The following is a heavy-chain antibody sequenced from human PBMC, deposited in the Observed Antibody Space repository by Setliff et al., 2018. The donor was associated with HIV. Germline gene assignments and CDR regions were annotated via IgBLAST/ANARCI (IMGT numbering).Heavy chain of an antibody. J-gene: IGHJ2*01. CDR2: LYHTGSN. D-gene: IGHD1-26*01. Sequence: SETLSLTCTVSGGFISDHYWSWILQPPGKGLELLGSLYHTGSNNYNPSLKSRITVSVDRSKNQFSLKLTSVTAADTALYYCARVPPFSGSNFSWYFDLWGRGTLVTVSS. CDR3: ARVPPFSGSNFSWYFDL. CDR1: GGFISDHY. V-gene: IGHV4-59*11.